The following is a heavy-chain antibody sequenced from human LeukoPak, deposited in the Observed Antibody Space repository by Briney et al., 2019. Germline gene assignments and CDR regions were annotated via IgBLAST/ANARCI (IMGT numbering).Heavy chain of an antibody. CDR1: GYTFTSYG. V-gene: IGHV1-18*01. CDR3: VREFYYDSSGYYYLTYFQH. J-gene: IGHJ1*01. CDR2: ISAYNGNT. Sequence: ASVKVSCKASGYTFTSYGISWVRQAPGQGLEWMGWISAYNGNTNYAQKLQGRVTMTTDTSTSTAYMELRSLRSDDTAVYYCVREFYYDSSGYYYLTYFQHWGQGTLVTVSS. D-gene: IGHD3-22*01.